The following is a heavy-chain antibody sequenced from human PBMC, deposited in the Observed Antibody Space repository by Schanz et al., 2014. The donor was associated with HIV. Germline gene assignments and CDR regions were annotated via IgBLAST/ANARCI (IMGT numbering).Heavy chain of an antibody. J-gene: IGHJ4*02. Sequence: QVQMGQSGGGVVQPGRSLRLSWAASGFTFRTNDMHWVRQVPGKGLEWGAGISHNGNNDYYAESVKGRVTISRDNSKNTLYLQMNNLKTEDTAVYYCAKAGLFFGQLWLGFFDYWGQGAQVTVSS. V-gene: IGHV3-30*18. D-gene: IGHD5-18*01. CDR1: GFTFRTND. CDR3: AKAGLFFGQLWLGFFDY. CDR2: ISHNGNND.